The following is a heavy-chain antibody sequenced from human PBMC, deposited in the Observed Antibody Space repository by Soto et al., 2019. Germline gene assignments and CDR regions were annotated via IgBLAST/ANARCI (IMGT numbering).Heavy chain of an antibody. V-gene: IGHV4-34*01. CDR1: GGSFSGYY. D-gene: IGHD6-19*01. Sequence: SETLSLTCAVYGGSFSGYYWSWILQPPGKGLEWIGEINHSGSTNYNPSLKSRVTISVDTSKNQFSLKLSSVTAADTAVYYCARELDSSGWFYYFDYWGQGTLVTVSS. CDR2: INHSGST. CDR3: ARELDSSGWFYYFDY. J-gene: IGHJ4*02.